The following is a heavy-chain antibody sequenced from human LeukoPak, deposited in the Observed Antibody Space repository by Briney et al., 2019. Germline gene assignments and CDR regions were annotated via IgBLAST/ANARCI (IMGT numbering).Heavy chain of an antibody. J-gene: IGHJ3*02. CDR2: IKQDGSEK. CDR1: GFTFSSYW. V-gene: IGHV3-7*01. D-gene: IGHD3-3*01. Sequence: GGSLRLSCAASGFTFSSYWMSWVRQAPGKGLEWVANIKQDGSEKYYVDSVKGRFTISRDNAKNSLYLQMNSLRAEDTAVYYCARSRADFWSGYPLVFDIWGQGTMVTVSS. CDR3: ARSRADFWSGYPLVFDI.